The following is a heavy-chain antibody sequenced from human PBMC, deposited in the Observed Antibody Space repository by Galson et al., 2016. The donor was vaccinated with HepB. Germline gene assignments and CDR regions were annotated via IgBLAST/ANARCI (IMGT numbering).Heavy chain of an antibody. CDR1: GGSISSGGYY. J-gene: IGHJ4*02. Sequence: TLSLTCAVSGGSISSGGYYWSWIRQHPGKGLEWIGYIYYSGSTYYNPSLKSRVTISVDTSKNQFSLKVRSVTAADTAVYYCAREVAATGAMFDYWGQGTLVTVSS. D-gene: IGHD6-13*01. V-gene: IGHV4-31*11. CDR3: AREVAATGAMFDY. CDR2: IYYSGST.